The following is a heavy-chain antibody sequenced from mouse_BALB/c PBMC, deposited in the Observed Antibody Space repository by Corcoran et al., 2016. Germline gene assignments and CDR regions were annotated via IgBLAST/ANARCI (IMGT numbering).Heavy chain of an antibody. D-gene: IGHD1-2*01. CDR2: INPYNDGT. CDR3: SRRDYGYKELDY. J-gene: IGHJ2*01. V-gene: IGHV1S136*01. Sequence: EVQLQKSGPELVKPGASVKMSCKASGYTFTSYVMHWVKQKPGQGLEWIGYINPYNDGTKYNEKFKGKATMTSDKSSSTAYMELSSRTSEDSAVYYCSRRDYGYKELDYWGQGTTLTVSS. CDR1: GYTFTSYV.